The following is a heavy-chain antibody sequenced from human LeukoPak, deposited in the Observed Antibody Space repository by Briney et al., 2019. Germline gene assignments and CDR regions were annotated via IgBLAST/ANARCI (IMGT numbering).Heavy chain of an antibody. CDR1: GFTFSSYA. CDR2: ISYDGSNK. D-gene: IGHD6-13*01. V-gene: IGHV3-30*01. CDR3: ARDSGYSSSWPDY. J-gene: IGHJ4*02. Sequence: GGSLRLSCAASGFTFSSYAMHWVRQAPGKGLEWVAVISYDGSNKYYADSVKGRFTISRDNSKNTLYLQMNSLRAEDTAVYCCARDSGYSSSWPDYWGQGTLVTVSS.